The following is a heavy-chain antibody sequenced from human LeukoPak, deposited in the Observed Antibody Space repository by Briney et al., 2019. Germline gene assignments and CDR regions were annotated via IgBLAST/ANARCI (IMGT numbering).Heavy chain of an antibody. CDR2: TSYDGSDK. Sequence: GGSLRLSCAASGFTLSSYGMHWVRQAPGKALEWVADTSYDGSDKFYADCVKGRFTISRDNSKISLYLQMSSLRAEDMAVYYCAKEETYNAFDIWGQGTMVTVSS. V-gene: IGHV3-30*18. CDR1: GFTLSSYG. J-gene: IGHJ3*02. CDR3: AKEETYNAFDI. D-gene: IGHD2-2*02.